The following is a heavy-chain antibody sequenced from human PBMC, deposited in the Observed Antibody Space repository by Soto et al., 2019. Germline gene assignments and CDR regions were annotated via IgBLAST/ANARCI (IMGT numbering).Heavy chain of an antibody. Sequence: EVQLVESGGGLEKPGGSLRLSCAASGFTFSNAWMNWVRQAPGKGLEWVGRIKSKTDGATTDYAAPVKGSFAISRDDSKNTLDLEMNSLKIADTAVYYCTSESDTYYDFWNGYFCAFDIWGQGTMVTVSS. CDR2: IKSKTDGATT. J-gene: IGHJ3*02. D-gene: IGHD3-3*01. CDR3: TSESDTYYDFWNGYFCAFDI. V-gene: IGHV3-15*07. CDR1: GFTFSNAW.